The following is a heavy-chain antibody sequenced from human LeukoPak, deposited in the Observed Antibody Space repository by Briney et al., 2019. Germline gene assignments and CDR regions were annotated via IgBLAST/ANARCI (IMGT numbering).Heavy chain of an antibody. J-gene: IGHJ6*03. CDR1: GGSISGYY. CDR3: ARVSPDYHFAYYYYYYMDV. CDR2: INHSGST. D-gene: IGHD4-11*01. Sequence: SETLSLTCTVSGGSISGYYWSWIRQPPGKGLEWIGEINHSGSTNYNPSLKSRVTISVDTSKNQFSLKLSSVTAADTAVYYCARVSPDYHFAYYYYYYMDVWGKGTTVTVSS. V-gene: IGHV4-34*01.